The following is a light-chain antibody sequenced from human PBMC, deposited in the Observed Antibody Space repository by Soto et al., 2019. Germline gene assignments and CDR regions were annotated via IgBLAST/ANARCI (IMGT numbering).Light chain of an antibody. CDR2: GAS. J-gene: IGKJ5*01. CDR3: QQYDSWPPQT. V-gene: IGKV3-20*01. CDR1: QSVSSSF. Sequence: IVCTLCPGTLSLYPGERATLSCRAIQSVSSSFLAWYQQRPGQAPRLLIYGASSRATGIPDRFSGGGSGTDFTLTISSLQSEDFAIYYCQQYDSWPPQTFGGGTRLEIK.